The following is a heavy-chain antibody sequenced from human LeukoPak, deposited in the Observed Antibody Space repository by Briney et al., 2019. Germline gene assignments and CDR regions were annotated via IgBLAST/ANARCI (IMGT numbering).Heavy chain of an antibody. CDR3: ARDLKDIVVVVAATWDV. V-gene: IGHV3-30*04. Sequence: GGSLRLSCAASGFTFSSYAMHWVRQAPGKGLEWVAVISYDGSNKYYADSVKGRFTISRDNSKNTLYLQMSSLRAEDTAVYYCARDLKDIVVVVAATWDVWGKGTTVTVSS. D-gene: IGHD2-15*01. CDR1: GFTFSSYA. J-gene: IGHJ6*04. CDR2: ISYDGSNK.